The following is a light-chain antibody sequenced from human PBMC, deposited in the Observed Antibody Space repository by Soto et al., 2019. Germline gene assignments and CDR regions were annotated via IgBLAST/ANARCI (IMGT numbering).Light chain of an antibody. Sequence: EIVMTQSPATLSVSPGERATLSCRASQSVSSNLAWYQQKPGQAPRLLIYGAYTRATGIPARFSGSGSGTEFTLTIRSLQPDDFATYYCKQYNSYSGTFGQGTKVDIK. CDR1: QSVSSN. V-gene: IGKV3-15*01. CDR3: KQYNSYSGT. CDR2: GAY. J-gene: IGKJ1*01.